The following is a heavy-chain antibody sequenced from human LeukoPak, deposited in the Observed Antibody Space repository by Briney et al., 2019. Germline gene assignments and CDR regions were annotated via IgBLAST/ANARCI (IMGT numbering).Heavy chain of an antibody. CDR2: ISYDGSNK. Sequence: GGSLRLSCAASGFTFSSYGMHWVRQAPGKGLEWVAVISYDGSNKYYADSVKGRFTISRDNSKNTLYLQMNSLRAEDTAVYYCARVPRGYYDSSGYNYFQHWGQGTLVTVSS. D-gene: IGHD3-22*01. J-gene: IGHJ1*01. CDR1: GFTFSSYG. CDR3: ARVPRGYYDSSGYNYFQH. V-gene: IGHV3-30*03.